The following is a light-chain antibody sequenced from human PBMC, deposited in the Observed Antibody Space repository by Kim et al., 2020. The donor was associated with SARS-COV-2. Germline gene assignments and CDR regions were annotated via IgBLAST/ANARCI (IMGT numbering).Light chain of an antibody. CDR3: QQYNNWPIT. CDR2: GAS. J-gene: IGKJ5*01. Sequence: GSPGERATLSCRTSQSISSNLAWYQQKPGQVPRLLIYGASTRATDIPARFSGSGSGTEFTLTISSLQSEDFAVYYCQQYNNWPITFGQGTRLEIK. CDR1: QSISSN. V-gene: IGKV3-15*01.